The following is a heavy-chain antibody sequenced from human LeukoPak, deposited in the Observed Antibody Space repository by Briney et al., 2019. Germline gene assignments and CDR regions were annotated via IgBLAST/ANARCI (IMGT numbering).Heavy chain of an antibody. D-gene: IGHD5-24*01. CDR2: IYYSGST. CDR3: ARDGEMATIENYFGY. CDR1: GGSISSSSYY. V-gene: IGHV4-39*07. Sequence: SETLSLTCTVSGGSISSSSYYWGWIRQPPGKGLEWIGNIYYSGSTYYNPSLKSRVTISVDTSKNQFSLKLSSVTAADTAVYYCARDGEMATIENYFGYWGQGTLVTVSS. J-gene: IGHJ4*02.